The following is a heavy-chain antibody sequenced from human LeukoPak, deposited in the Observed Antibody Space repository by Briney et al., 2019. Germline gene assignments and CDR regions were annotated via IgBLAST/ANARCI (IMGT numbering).Heavy chain of an antibody. CDR3: ARLVITIFGVVTHPFDP. D-gene: IGHD3-3*01. V-gene: IGHV4-59*01. CDR1: GGSISSYY. J-gene: IGHJ5*02. Sequence: SETLSLTCTVSGGSISSYYWSWIRQPPGKGLEWIGYIYYSGSTNYNPSLKSRVTISVDTSKNQFSLKLSSVTPADTAVYYCARLVITIFGVVTHPFDPWGQGTLVTVSS. CDR2: IYYSGST.